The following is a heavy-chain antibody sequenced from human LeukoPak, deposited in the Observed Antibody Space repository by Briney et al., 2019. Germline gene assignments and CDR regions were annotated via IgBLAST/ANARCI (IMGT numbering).Heavy chain of an antibody. V-gene: IGHV1-46*01. Sequence: ASVKVSCKASGYTFTDYYMHWVRQAPGQGLEWMGIINPSGGSTSYAQKFQGRVTMTRDTSTSTVYMELSSLRSEDTAVYYCAIGWGPHGSGSYSPNYWGQGTLVTVSS. D-gene: IGHD3-10*01. J-gene: IGHJ4*02. CDR3: AIGWGPHGSGSYSPNY. CDR1: GYTFTDYY. CDR2: INPSGGST.